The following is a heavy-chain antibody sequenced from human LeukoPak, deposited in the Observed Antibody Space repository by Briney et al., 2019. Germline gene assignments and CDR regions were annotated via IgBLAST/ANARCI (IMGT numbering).Heavy chain of an antibody. D-gene: IGHD1-26*01. J-gene: IGHJ4*02. CDR1: GGSFSGYY. CDR2: IYTSGST. CDR3: ARDEFRGSYGWMAFDY. Sequence: SETLSLTCAVYGGSFSGYYWSWIRQPAGKGLEWIGRIYTSGSTNYNPSLKSRVTMSVDTSKNQFSLKLSSVTAADTAVYYCARDEFRGSYGWMAFDYWGQGTLVTVSP. V-gene: IGHV4-4*07.